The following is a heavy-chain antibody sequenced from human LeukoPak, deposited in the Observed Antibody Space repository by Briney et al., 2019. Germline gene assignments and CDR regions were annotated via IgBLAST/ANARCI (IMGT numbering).Heavy chain of an antibody. V-gene: IGHV4-59*01. J-gene: IGHJ3*02. CDR1: GGSISSYY. Sequence: SETLSLTCTVSGGSISSYYWSWIRQPPGKGLEWIGYIYYSGSTNYSPSLKSRVTISVDTSKNQFLLKLSSVTAAVTAVYYCARGPRELLYDAFDIWGQGTMVTVSS. CDR3: ARGPRELLYDAFDI. CDR2: IYYSGST. D-gene: IGHD3-10*01.